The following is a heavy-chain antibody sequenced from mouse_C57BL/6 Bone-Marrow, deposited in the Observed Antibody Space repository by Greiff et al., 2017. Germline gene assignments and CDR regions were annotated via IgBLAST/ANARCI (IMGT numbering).Heavy chain of an antibody. J-gene: IGHJ2*01. CDR1: GYTFTSYW. Sequence: QVQLQQPGAELVRPGSSVKLSCKASGYTFTSYWMDWVKPRPGQGLEWIGNIYPSDSETHYNQKFKDKATLTVDKSSSTAYMQLSSLTSEDSAVYYCARNPYYYGSSLGYWGQGTTLTVSS. CDR3: ARNPYYYGSSLGY. D-gene: IGHD1-1*01. CDR2: IYPSDSET. V-gene: IGHV1-61*01.